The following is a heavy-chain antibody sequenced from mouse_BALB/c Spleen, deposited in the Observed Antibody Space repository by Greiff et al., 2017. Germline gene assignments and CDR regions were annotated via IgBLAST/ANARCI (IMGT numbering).Heavy chain of an antibody. CDR1: GFAFSSYD. Sequence: DVMLVESGGGLVKPGGSLKLSCAASGFAFSSYDMSWVRQTPEKRLEWVAYISSGGGSTYYPDTVKGRFTISRDNAKNTLYLQMSSLKSEDTAMYYCARHRGFAYWGQGTLVTVSA. CDR3: ARHRGFAY. J-gene: IGHJ3*01. CDR2: ISSGGGST. V-gene: IGHV5-12-1*01.